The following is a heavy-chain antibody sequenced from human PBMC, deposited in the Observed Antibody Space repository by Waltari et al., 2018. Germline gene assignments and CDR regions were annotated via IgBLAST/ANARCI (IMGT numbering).Heavy chain of an antibody. J-gene: IGHJ4*02. Sequence: EERLLESGGGLVQPGGSLRLSCVVSGFTFRAPALCWVRQAPGKGMEWSAGIGGSNVFTYYVDSVKGRFTVSRDNSKNTMYLQMNSLRAEDTAIYYCTKTVDYSAWRLFFDHWGQGTLVSVSS. D-gene: IGHD4-4*01. CDR1: GFTFRAPA. CDR3: TKTVDYSAWRLFFDH. CDR2: IGGSNVFT. V-gene: IGHV3-23*01.